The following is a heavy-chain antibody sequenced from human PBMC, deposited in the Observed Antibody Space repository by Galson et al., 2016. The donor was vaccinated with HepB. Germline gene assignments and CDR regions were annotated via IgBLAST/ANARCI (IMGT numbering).Heavy chain of an antibody. Sequence: SLRLSCAASGFNFISYGMHWVRQAPGKGLEWVAVTWFDGNYKDYAESVKGRITVSRDNTKNTLSLQLDSLGAEDTAVYHCARSREYFGSGSYLDYWGQGTLVIVSS. CDR3: ARSREYFGSGSYLDY. D-gene: IGHD3-10*01. V-gene: IGHV3-33*01. J-gene: IGHJ4*02. CDR2: TWFDGNYK. CDR1: GFNFISYG.